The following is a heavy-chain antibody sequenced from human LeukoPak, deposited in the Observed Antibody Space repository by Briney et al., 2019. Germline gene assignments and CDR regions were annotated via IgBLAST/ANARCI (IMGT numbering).Heavy chain of an antibody. CDR2: ISISGVTI. J-gene: IGHJ2*01. CDR1: GFTFRDYY. D-gene: IGHD3-16*01. CDR3: ARDIGSYDLSDL. V-gene: IGHV3-11*04. Sequence: RGSLRLSCAASGFTFRDYYMSWIRQAPGKGLEWVSYISISGVTIYYADSVKGRFTISRDNVKNSLYLQMNSLRAEDTAVYYCARDIGSYDLSDLWGRGTLVTVST.